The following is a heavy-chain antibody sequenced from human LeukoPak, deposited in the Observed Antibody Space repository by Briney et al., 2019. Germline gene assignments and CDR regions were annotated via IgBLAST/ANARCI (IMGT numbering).Heavy chain of an antibody. CDR2: ISSSSSYI. D-gene: IGHD6-13*01. Sequence: PGGSLRLSCAASGFTFSSYSMNWVRQAPGKGLEWVSSISSSSSYIYYADSVKGRFTISRDNAKNSLYLQMNSLRAEDTAVYYCARDRRSTAAGTPYYFDYWGQGTLVTVSS. CDR3: ARDRRSTAAGTPYYFDY. CDR1: GFTFSSYS. V-gene: IGHV3-21*01. J-gene: IGHJ4*02.